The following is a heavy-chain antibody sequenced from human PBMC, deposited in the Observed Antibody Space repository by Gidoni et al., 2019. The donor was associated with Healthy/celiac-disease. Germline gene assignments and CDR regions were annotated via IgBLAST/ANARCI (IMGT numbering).Heavy chain of an antibody. D-gene: IGHD6-13*01. V-gene: IGHV4-59*01. CDR2: IYYSGST. J-gene: IGHJ3*02. CDR3: AREPLDIIAAAGTLAFDI. CDR1: GGSISSYY. Sequence: QVQLQESGPGLVKPSETLSLTCTVSGGSISSYYWSWIRQPPGKGLEWSGYIYYSGSTTYTPSLKRRVTISVDTSKNQFSLKLSSVTAADTAVYYCAREPLDIIAAAGTLAFDIWGQGTMVTVSS.